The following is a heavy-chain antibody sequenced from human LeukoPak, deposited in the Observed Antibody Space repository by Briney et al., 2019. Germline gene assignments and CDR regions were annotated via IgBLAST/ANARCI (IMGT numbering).Heavy chain of an antibody. CDR3: ASGGWLVLDY. CDR1: GFTFSSYA. V-gene: IGHV3-23*01. CDR2: ISGSGGGT. Sequence: GGYLRLSCAASGFTFSSYAMSWVRQAPGKGREWVSAISGSGGGTSYADSVKGRFTISKDNAKNTLYLQMNSLRAEDTAVYYCASGGWLVLDYWGQGTLVTVSS. D-gene: IGHD6-19*01. J-gene: IGHJ4*02.